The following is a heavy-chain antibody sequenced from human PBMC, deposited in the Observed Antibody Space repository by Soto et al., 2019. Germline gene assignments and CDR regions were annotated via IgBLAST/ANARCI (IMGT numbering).Heavy chain of an antibody. V-gene: IGHV3-23*01. CDR1: GFTFSDYG. Sequence: GGSLRLSCAASGFTFSDYGMTWVRQGPGKGLEWVSSISGSGGGTWYADSVMGRFTISRDNSKNTLYVQMNSLRAEDTAVYYCAKVGPYYDLNWFDPWGQGTLVTVSS. CDR2: ISGSGGGT. D-gene: IGHD3-3*01. CDR3: AKVGPYYDLNWFDP. J-gene: IGHJ5*02.